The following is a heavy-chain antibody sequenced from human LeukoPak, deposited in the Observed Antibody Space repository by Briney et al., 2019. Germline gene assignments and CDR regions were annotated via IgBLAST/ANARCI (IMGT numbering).Heavy chain of an antibody. CDR2: INPNSGGT. Sequence: ASVKVSCKASGYTFTGYYMHWVRQAPGQGLEWMGWINPNSGGTNYAQKFQGRVTMNRDTSISTAYMELSRLRSDDTAVHYCARDAVTAQYFDYWGQGTLVTVSS. V-gene: IGHV1-2*02. D-gene: IGHD2-21*02. CDR3: ARDAVTAQYFDY. CDR1: GYTFTGYY. J-gene: IGHJ4*02.